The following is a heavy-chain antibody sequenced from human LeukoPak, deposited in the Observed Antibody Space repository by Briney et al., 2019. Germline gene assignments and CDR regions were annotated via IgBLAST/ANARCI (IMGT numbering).Heavy chain of an antibody. V-gene: IGHV3-23*01. Sequence: PGGSLRLSCAASGFTFSSYAMSWVRQAPGRGLEWVSAITGSGGSTYYADSVKGRFTISRDNSKNTLYLQMNSLRAGDTAVYYCARGTDYWDSWGQGTLVTVSS. CDR3: ARGTDYWDS. J-gene: IGHJ4*02. CDR2: ITGSGGST. D-gene: IGHD3/OR15-3a*01. CDR1: GFTFSSYA.